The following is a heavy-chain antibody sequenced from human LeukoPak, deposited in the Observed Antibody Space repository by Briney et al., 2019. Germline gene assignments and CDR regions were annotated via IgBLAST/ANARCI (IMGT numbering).Heavy chain of an antibody. D-gene: IGHD6-13*01. V-gene: IGHV5-10-1*01. CDR1: GFIFNTYW. CDR3: ARRARYHSSFTLDF. CDR2: VDPTDSDV. J-gene: IGHJ4*02. Sequence: GESLKISCKGSGFIFNTYWISWVRQMPGKGLEWMGIVDPTDSDVDYSPSFQGHVTISSDTSTSTVYLQWSSLNASDTAVYYCARRARYHSSFTLDFWGQGTQVIVSS.